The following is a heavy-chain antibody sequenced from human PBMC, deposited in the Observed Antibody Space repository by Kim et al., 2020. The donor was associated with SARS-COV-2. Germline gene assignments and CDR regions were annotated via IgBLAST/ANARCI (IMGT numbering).Heavy chain of an antibody. J-gene: IGHJ3*02. CDR3: ARGDTIFGVVINAFDI. D-gene: IGHD3-3*01. V-gene: IGHV4-31*01. Sequence: PSPKSLVTLPVDTSKNQFSLKLSSVTAADTAVYYCARGDTIFGVVINAFDIWGQGTMVTVSS.